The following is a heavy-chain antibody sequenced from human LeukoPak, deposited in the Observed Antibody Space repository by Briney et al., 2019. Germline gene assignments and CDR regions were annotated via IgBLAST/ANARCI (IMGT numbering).Heavy chain of an antibody. CDR1: GFTFSSYA. CDR2: ISSNGGST. J-gene: IGHJ4*02. D-gene: IGHD3-10*01. CDR3: ARETTMVRGVIINYFDY. Sequence: SGGSLRLSCAASGFTFSSYAMHWVRQAPGKGLEYVSAISSNGGSTYYANSVKGRFTISRDNSKNTLYLQMGSLRAEDMAVYYCARETTMVRGVIINYFDYWGQGTLVTVSS. V-gene: IGHV3-64*01.